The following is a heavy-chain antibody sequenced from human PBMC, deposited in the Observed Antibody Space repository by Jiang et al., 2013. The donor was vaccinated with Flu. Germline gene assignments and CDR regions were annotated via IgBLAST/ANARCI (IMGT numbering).Heavy chain of an antibody. CDR2: IVVGSGNT. D-gene: IGHD3-3*01. J-gene: IGHJ6*02. V-gene: IGHV1-58*01. CDR3: AAEDEIFPLYNYYGMDV. CDR1: GFTFTSSA. Sequence: SGAEVKKPGTSVKVSCKASGFTFTSSAVQWVRQARGQRLEWIGWIVVGSGNTNYAQKFQERVTITRDMSTSTAYMELSSLRSEDTAVYYCAAEDEIFPLYNYYGMDVWGQGTTVTVSS.